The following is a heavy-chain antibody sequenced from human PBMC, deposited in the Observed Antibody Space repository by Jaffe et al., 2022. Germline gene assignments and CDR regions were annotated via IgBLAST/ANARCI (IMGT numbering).Heavy chain of an antibody. V-gene: IGHV4-38-2*01. CDR2: ILGGGTA. J-gene: IGHJ4*02. CDR3: VRHVGFFNGADS. CDR1: GYSIISGYE. D-gene: IGHD3-9*01. Sequence: QVQLRESGPGLVKPSETLSLTCGVSGYSIISGYEWGWIRQPPQKGLEWIATILGGGTAYYSPSLKSRVTISVDTSKNQFSLKLTSVTAADTAVYYCVRHVGFFNGADSWGQGTLVTVPS.